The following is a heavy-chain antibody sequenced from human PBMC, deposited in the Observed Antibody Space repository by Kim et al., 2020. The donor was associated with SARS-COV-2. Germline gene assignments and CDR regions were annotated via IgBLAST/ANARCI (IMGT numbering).Heavy chain of an antibody. Sequence: ASVKVSCKASGYTFTSYGISWVRQAPGQGLDWLVWISAYNGNTNYAQKLQGRVTMTTDTSTSTAYIELRCLSSDYTSVYFFSCVRCYISSWYGFYFFYG. V-gene: IGHV1-18*04. J-gene: IGHJ6*01. CDR2: ISAYNGNT. D-gene: IGHD6-19*01. CDR3: SCVRCYISSWYGFYFFYG. CDR1: GYTFTSYG.